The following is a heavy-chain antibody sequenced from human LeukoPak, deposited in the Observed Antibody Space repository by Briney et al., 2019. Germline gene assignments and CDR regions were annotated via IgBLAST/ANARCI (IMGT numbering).Heavy chain of an antibody. CDR2: IYYSGST. J-gene: IGHJ4*02. D-gene: IGHD4-23*01. CDR1: DGSISSGDYY. V-gene: IGHV4-30-4*08. CDR3: ARDLPRGGLGY. Sequence: SQTLSLTCTVSDGSISSGDYYWSWIRQPPGKGLEWIGYIYYSGSTYYNPSLKSRVTISVDTSKNQFSLKLSSVTAADTAVYYCARDLPRGGLGYWGQGTLVTVSS.